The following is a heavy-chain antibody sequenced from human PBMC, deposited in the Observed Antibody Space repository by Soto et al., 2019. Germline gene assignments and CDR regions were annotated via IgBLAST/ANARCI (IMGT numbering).Heavy chain of an antibody. J-gene: IGHJ3*02. D-gene: IGHD1-26*01. CDR1: GFSFTTYV. V-gene: IGHV3-30*18. CDR3: AKGLLAIVGTTLPRDAFNI. Sequence: GGSLRLSCAASGFSFTTYVMHWVRQAPGKGLEWVAVISHDGSYKYYGDAVKGRFTISRDTSKNAVYLEMSSLRPEDTAVYYCAKGLLAIVGTTLPRDAFNIWGQGTMVTVSS. CDR2: ISHDGSYK.